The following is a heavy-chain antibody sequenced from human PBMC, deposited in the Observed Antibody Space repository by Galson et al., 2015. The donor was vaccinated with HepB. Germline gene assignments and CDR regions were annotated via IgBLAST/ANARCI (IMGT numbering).Heavy chain of an antibody. CDR3: ARSRIAVAGRRRDWFDP. V-gene: IGHV1-3*01. Sequence: SVKVSCKASGYTFTSYAMHWVRQAPGQRLEWMGWINAGNGNTKYSQKLQGRVTMTTDTSTSTAYMELRSLRSDDTAVYYCARSRIAVAGRRRDWFDPWGQGTLVTVSS. D-gene: IGHD6-19*01. CDR1: GYTFTSYA. J-gene: IGHJ5*02. CDR2: INAGNGNT.